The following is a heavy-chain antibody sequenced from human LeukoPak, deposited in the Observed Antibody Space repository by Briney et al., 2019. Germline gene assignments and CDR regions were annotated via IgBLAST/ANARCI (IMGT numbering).Heavy chain of an antibody. CDR1: GGSISSGGYY. J-gene: IGHJ4*02. CDR2: IYYSGST. D-gene: IGHD5-18*01. V-gene: IGHV4-31*03. Sequence: SETLSLTCTVSGGSISSGGYYWSWIRQHPGKGLEWIGYIYYSGSTYYNPSPKSRVTISVDTSKNQFSLKLSSVTAADTAVYYCARNGYSYGYGFDYWGQGTLVTVSS. CDR3: ARNGYSYGYGFDY.